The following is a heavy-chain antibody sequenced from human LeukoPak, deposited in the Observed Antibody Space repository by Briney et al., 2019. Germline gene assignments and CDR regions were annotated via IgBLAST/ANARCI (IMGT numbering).Heavy chain of an antibody. CDR3: ARGLEEYQLPILYYYYYMDV. D-gene: IGHD2-2*01. Sequence: SVKVSCKASGGTFSSYAISWVRQAPGQGLEWMGGVIPIFGTANYAQKFQGRVTITADESTSTAYMELSSLRSEDTAVYYCARGLEEYQLPILYYYYYMDVWGKGTTVTVSS. V-gene: IGHV1-69*13. CDR1: GGTFSSYA. J-gene: IGHJ6*03. CDR2: VIPIFGTA.